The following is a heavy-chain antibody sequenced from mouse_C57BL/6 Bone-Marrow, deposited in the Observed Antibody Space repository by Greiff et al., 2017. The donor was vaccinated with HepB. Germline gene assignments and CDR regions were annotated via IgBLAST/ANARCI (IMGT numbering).Heavy chain of an antibody. D-gene: IGHD2-1*01. J-gene: IGHJ1*03. Sequence: QVQLQQSGAELVRPGASVKLSCKASGYTFTDYYINWVKQRPGQGLEWIARIYPGSGNTYYNEKFKGKATLTAEKSSSTAYMQLSSLTSEDSAVYFCARESYGNVDVWGKGTTVTVSS. V-gene: IGHV1-76*01. CDR1: GYTFTDYY. CDR3: ARESYGNVDV. CDR2: IYPGSGNT.